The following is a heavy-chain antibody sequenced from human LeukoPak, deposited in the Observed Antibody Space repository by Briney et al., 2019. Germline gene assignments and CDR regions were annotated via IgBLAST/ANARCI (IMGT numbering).Heavy chain of an antibody. V-gene: IGHV3-64*01. CDR3: ARGAFWGYSSSWYAY. Sequence: GGSLRLSCAASGFTFSTYGMYWVRQAPGKGLEYVSSISSNGNTYYANSVKGRFTISRDNPKNTLYLQMGSLRDEDLAVYYCARGAFWGYSSSWYAYWGQGTLVTVSS. D-gene: IGHD6-13*01. CDR2: ISSNGNT. J-gene: IGHJ4*02. CDR1: GFTFSTYG.